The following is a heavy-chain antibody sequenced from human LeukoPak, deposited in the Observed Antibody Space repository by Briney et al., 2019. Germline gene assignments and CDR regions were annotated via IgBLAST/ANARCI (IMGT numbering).Heavy chain of an antibody. CDR1: GLIGSDGY. CDR3: ARDGGSYGSYYFDH. Sequence: GGSLRLSCAVSGLIGSDGYMSWVRQAPGKGLEWVANIKQDGSEKYYVDSVKGRFTISRDNAKNSLYLQMSSLRAEDTAVYYCARDGGSYGSYYFDHWGQGTLVTVSS. J-gene: IGHJ4*02. CDR2: IKQDGSEK. D-gene: IGHD5-18*01. V-gene: IGHV3-7*01.